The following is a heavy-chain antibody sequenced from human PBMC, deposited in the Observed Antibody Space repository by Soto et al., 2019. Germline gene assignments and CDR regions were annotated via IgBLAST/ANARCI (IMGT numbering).Heavy chain of an antibody. D-gene: IGHD5-12*01. CDR2: IKQDGSEK. Sequence: GGSLRLSCAASGFTFSSYWMSWVRQAPGKGLEWVANIKQDGSEKYYVDSVKGRFTISRDNAKNSLYLQMNSLRAEDTAVYYCARDGNSGYDYPPSDYWGQGTLVTVSS. V-gene: IGHV3-7*01. J-gene: IGHJ4*02. CDR3: ARDGNSGYDYPPSDY. CDR1: GFTFSSYW.